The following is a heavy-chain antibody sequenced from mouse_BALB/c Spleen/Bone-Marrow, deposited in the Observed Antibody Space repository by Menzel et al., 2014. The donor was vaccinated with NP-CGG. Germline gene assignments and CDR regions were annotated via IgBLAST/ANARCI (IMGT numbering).Heavy chain of an antibody. CDR3: ARRGNWDGRAAMDY. J-gene: IGHJ4*01. CDR1: GFTFSSYG. Sequence: EVMLVESGGDLVKPGGSLKLSCAASGFTFSSYGMSWVRQTPDKRLEWVATINSGGVNTYYIDSVKGRFTISRDNAKNTLHLQMSSLKSEDTAMYHCARRGNWDGRAAMDYWGQGTSVTVSS. D-gene: IGHD4-1*01. CDR2: INSGGVNT. V-gene: IGHV5-6*02.